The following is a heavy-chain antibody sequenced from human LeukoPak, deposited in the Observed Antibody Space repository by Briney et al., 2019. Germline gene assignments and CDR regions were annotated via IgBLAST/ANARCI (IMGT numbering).Heavy chain of an antibody. D-gene: IGHD5-24*01. CDR3: ARGALQLNFVY. V-gene: IGHV3-66*01. Sequence: PGGSLRLSCAASGFTFSSNDMSWVRQAPGKGLEWVSVIYSGGSTYNADSAKRRFTISRDNSKNTLYLQMNRLRADDTAVYYCARGALQLNFVYLVQGTIVADSS. J-gene: IGHJ4*02. CDR1: GFTFSSND. CDR2: IYSGGST.